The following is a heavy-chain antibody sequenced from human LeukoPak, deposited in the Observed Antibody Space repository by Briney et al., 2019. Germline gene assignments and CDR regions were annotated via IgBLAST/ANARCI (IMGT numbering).Heavy chain of an antibody. V-gene: IGHV3-30*04. CDR1: GFTFSSYA. J-gene: IGHJ4*02. CDR2: ISYDGSNK. D-gene: IGHD5-18*01. CDR3: AKVMYGYNPLDF. Sequence: PGRSLRLSCAASGFTFSSYAMHWVRQAPGKGLEWVAVISYDGSNKYYADSVKGRFTISRDNSKNTLYLQMNSLRAEDTAVYYCAKVMYGYNPLDFWGQGTLVTVSS.